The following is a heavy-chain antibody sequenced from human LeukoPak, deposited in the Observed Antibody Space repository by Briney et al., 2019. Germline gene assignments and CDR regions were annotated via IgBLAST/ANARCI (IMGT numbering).Heavy chain of an antibody. J-gene: IGHJ4*02. CDR2: MNPNSGNT. CDR1: GYTFTSYD. V-gene: IGHV1-8*01. Sequence: ASVKVSCKASGYTFTSYDMNWVRQATGQGLERMRWMNPNSGNTGYAQKFQGRVTITRNTSISTAYMELSSLRSEDTAVYYCARGGYCSGGSCYLDYWGQGTLVTVSS. D-gene: IGHD2-15*01. CDR3: ARGGYCSGGSCYLDY.